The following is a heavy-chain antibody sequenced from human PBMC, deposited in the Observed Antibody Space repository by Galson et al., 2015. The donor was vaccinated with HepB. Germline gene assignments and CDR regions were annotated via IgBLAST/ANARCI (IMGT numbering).Heavy chain of an antibody. CDR2: ISPYNGNT. CDR1: GYTFISDA. D-gene: IGHD2-15*01. V-gene: IGHV1-18*04. J-gene: IGHJ4*02. CDR3: ARCRGGSCYSTNFADD. Sequence: SVKVSCKASGYTFISDAITWVRQAPGQGLEWMGWISPYNGNTYYAQKVQGRVTMTTDTSTTTAYMELRSLRSDDTAVYYCARCRGGSCYSTNFADDWGQGTLVTVSS.